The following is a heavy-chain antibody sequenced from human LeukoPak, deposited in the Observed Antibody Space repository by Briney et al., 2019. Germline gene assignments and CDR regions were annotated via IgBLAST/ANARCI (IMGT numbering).Heavy chain of an antibody. V-gene: IGHV1-2*02. CDR2: INPNTSVT. D-gene: IGHD3-10*01. J-gene: IGHJ4*02. Sequence: ASVKVSCKASGYTFTGHYVHWLRQAPGQGLEWMGWINPNTSVTNYAQKFQDRVTLTRDTSISTAYMELSWLRSDDTAIYYCASVGSGTAYLRYDYWGQGTLVTVSS. CDR1: GYTFTGHY. CDR3: ASVGSGTAYLRYDY.